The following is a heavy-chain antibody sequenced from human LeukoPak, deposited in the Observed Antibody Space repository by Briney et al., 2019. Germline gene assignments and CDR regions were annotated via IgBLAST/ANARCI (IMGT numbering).Heavy chain of an antibody. V-gene: IGHV1-2*02. J-gene: IGHJ4*02. CDR2: INSNSGGT. CDR3: ARAGGSLTTLDY. CDR1: GYTFTGYY. Sequence: AAVKVSCKASGYTFTGYYMHLVRQAPGQGLEWMGWINSNSGGTNYEQKFQGRVTMTRDTSISTAYMELSRLRSDATAVYYCARAGGSLTTLDYWGQGTLVTVSS. D-gene: IGHD1-26*01.